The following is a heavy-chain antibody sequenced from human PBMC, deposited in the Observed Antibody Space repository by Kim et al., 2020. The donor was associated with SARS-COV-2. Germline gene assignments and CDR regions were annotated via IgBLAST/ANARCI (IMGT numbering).Heavy chain of an antibody. D-gene: IGHD1-26*01. CDR1: GGSISSGSYY. CDR2: IYTSGST. Sequence: SETLSLTCTVSGGSISSGSYYWSWIRQPAGKGLEWIGRIYTSGSTNYNPSLKSRVTISVDTSKNQFSLKLSSVTAADTAVYYCARVSTRGSGSYHPNWFDPWGQGTLVTVSS. V-gene: IGHV4-61*02. CDR3: ARVSTRGSGSYHPNWFDP. J-gene: IGHJ5*02.